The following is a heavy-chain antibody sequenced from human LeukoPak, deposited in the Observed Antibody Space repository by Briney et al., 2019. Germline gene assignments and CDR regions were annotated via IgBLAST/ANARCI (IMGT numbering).Heavy chain of an antibody. Sequence: PGGSLRLSCAASGFTVRRNHMSWVRQVRGKGLEGVSVIYNDGTTFHADSVKGRFTLSRDFSRNTLDLQMNSLRVEDTAVYYCGQGYMDVWGKGTTVTVSS. CDR3: GQGYMDV. CDR1: GFTVRRNH. V-gene: IGHV3-66*01. CDR2: IYNDGTT. J-gene: IGHJ6*03.